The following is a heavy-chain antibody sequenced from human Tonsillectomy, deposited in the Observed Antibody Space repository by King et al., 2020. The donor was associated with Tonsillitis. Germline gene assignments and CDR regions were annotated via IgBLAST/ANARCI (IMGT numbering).Heavy chain of an antibody. D-gene: IGHD2-21*02. CDR3: ARQEGGDYIPLYYFDS. Sequence: QLQESGPGLVKPSETLSLTCTVSGGSISSSSYYWGWIRQPPGKGLEWIGSIYYSGSTYYNPSLKSRVTISVDTSKNQFSLKLSSVTAADTSVYYCARQEGGDYIPLYYFDSWGQGTLVTVSA. V-gene: IGHV4-39*01. CDR2: IYYSGST. J-gene: IGHJ4*02. CDR1: GGSISSSSYY.